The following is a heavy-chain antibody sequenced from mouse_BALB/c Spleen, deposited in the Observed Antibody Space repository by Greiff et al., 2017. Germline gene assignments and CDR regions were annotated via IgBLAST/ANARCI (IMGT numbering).Heavy chain of an antibody. CDR2: IRNKANGYTT. J-gene: IGHJ2*01. CDR3: SSDTWEFCSSSFDY. D-gene: IGHD1-1*01. V-gene: IGHV7-3*02. Sequence: DVKLVESGGGLVQPGGSLRLSCATSGFTFTDYYMSWVRQPPGKALEWLGFIRNKANGYTTEYSASVKGRFTISRDNYHSILYLQMHTLRAEDSATDYCSSDTWEFCSSSFDYWGQGTTLTVSS. CDR1: GFTFTDYY.